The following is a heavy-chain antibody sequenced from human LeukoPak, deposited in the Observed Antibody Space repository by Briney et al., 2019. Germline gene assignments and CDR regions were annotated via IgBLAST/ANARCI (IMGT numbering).Heavy chain of an antibody. J-gene: IGHJ3*02. Sequence: KTSETLSLTCAVYGGSFSGYYWSWIRQPPGKGLEWIGEINHSGSTNYNPSLKSRVTISVDTSKNQFSLKLSSVTAEDTAVYYCARDYNDYGGGAFDIWGQGTMVTVSS. CDR2: INHSGST. CDR3: ARDYNDYGGGAFDI. V-gene: IGHV4-34*01. D-gene: IGHD4-23*01. CDR1: GGSFSGYY.